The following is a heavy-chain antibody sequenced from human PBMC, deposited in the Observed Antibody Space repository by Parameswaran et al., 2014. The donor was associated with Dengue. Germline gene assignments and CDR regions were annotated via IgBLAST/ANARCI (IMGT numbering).Heavy chain of an antibody. J-gene: IGHJ6*02. Sequence: WVRQAPGQGLEWMGWISGYNDSTHYPQKLQGRVTMTTDTSTSTAYMELRGLRSDDTAVYYCARDVQKWNYYGMDVWGQGTTVTVSS. CDR3: ARDVQKWNYYGMDV. D-gene: IGHD1-26*01. CDR2: ISGYNDST. V-gene: IGHV1-18*01.